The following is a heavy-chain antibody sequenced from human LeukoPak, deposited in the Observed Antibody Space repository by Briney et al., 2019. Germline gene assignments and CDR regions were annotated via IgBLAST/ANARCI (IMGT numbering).Heavy chain of an antibody. CDR1: EFTFKSYG. V-gene: IGHV3-30*18. CDR2: ISYDGSDK. Sequence: GGSLRLSCSASEFTFKSYGMHWVRQGPGKGLGLVAVISYDGSDKYYADSVKGRFTISRDNSENTLYLDMNSLRAEDTAVYYCAKDRTYYFGSGYMDVWGQGTTVTVSS. D-gene: IGHD3-10*01. J-gene: IGHJ6*02. CDR3: AKDRTYYFGSGYMDV.